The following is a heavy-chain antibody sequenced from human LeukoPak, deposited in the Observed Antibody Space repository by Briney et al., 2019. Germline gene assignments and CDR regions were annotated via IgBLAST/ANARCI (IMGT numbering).Heavy chain of an antibody. J-gene: IGHJ4*02. CDR3: ARDPTAIAAADDCYFDY. CDR1: GFTFSSYS. V-gene: IGHV3-21*01. D-gene: IGHD6-13*01. CDR2: ISSSSSYI. Sequence: GGSLRLSCAASGFTFSSYSMNWVRQAPGKGLEWVSSISSSSSYIYYAGSVKGRFTISRDNAKNSLHLQMNSLRAEDTAVYYCARDPTAIAAADDCYFDYWGQGTLVTVSS.